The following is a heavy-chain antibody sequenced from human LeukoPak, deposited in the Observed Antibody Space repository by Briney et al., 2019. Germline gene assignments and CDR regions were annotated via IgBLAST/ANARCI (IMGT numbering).Heavy chain of an antibody. CDR3: ARAQRRVVAATSVITTEH. J-gene: IGHJ1*01. D-gene: IGHD2-15*01. CDR1: GYTFTGYY. V-gene: IGHV1-2*02. Sequence: ASVKVSCKASGYTFTGYYMHWLRQAPGQGLEWMGWINPNSGGTNYAQKFQGRVTMTRDTSISTDYMELSRLRSDDTAVYYCARAQRRVVAATSVITTEHWGQGTLVTVSS. CDR2: INPNSGGT.